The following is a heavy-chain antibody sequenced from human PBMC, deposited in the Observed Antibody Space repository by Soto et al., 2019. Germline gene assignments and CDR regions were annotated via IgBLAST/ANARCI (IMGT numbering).Heavy chain of an antibody. D-gene: IGHD3-9*01. V-gene: IGHV4-61*01. CDR1: GGSVSNVRYY. CDR3: ASLGDILTTYDAFDI. J-gene: IGHJ3*02. CDR2: IYYSGST. Sequence: QVQLQESGPGLVKPSETLSLTCNVSGGSVSNVRYYWSWIRQPTGKGLEWIGYIYYSGSTNYNTSLKSRVSMSVDTSKNQFSLKLNSVTAADTAVYYCASLGDILTTYDAFDIWGQGTMVTVSS.